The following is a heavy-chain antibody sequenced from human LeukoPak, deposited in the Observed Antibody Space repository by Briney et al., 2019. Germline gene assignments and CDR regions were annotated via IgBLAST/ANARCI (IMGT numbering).Heavy chain of an antibody. D-gene: IGHD4-17*01. CDR1: GGSFSGHY. V-gene: IGHV4-34*01. Sequence: PSETLSLTCAVYGGSFSGHYWSWIRQPPGKGLEWIGEINHSGSTNYNPSLKSRVTISVDTSKNQFSLKLSSVTAADTAVYYCARAGGYGDSYYYYYGMDVWGQGTTVTVSS. CDR3: ARAGGYGDSYYYYYGMDV. J-gene: IGHJ6*02. CDR2: INHSGST.